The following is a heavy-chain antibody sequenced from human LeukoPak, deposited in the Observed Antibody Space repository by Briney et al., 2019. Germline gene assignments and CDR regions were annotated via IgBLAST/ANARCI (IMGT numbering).Heavy chain of an antibody. D-gene: IGHD6-13*01. J-gene: IGHJ4*02. CDR3: ARAKALYSNSWYYFDY. CDR2: ISAYNGNT. CDR1: VYTFTSYV. Sequence: GASVKVSCQASVYTFTSYVISGVRQAPAQGLEWMGWISAYNGNTNYAQKLQGRVTMTTDTSTSTAYMELRSLRSDDTAVYYCARAKALYSNSWYYFDYWGQGTLVTVSS. V-gene: IGHV1-18*01.